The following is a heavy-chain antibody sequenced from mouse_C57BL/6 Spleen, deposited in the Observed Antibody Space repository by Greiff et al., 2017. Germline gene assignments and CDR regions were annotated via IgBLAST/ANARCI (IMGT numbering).Heavy chain of an antibody. D-gene: IGHD2-3*01. CDR2: IYPGSGST. V-gene: IGHV1-55*01. Sequence: VQLQQPGAELVKPGASVKMSCKASGYTFTSYWITWVKQRPGQGLEWIGDIYPGSGSTNYNEKFKSKATLTVDTSSSTAYMQLSSLTSEDSAVYYGARTLSYDGYYEDYWGQGTTLTVSS. CDR1: GYTFTSYW. J-gene: IGHJ2*01. CDR3: ARTLSYDGYYEDY.